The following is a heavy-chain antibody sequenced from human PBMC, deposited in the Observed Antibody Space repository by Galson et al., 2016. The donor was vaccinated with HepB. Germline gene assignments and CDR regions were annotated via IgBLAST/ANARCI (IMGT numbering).Heavy chain of an antibody. J-gene: IGHJ4*02. CDR1: GGSISNNHYY. Sequence: SETLSLTCTVSGGSISNNHYYWGWIRQPPGKGLEWIGSFYYTGSTYYNPSLKSRVTISVDTSKNQPSLRLSSVTAADTAVYFCSRRVVAASSFDYWGQGTLVTVSS. D-gene: IGHD2-21*01. CDR3: SRRVVAASSFDY. CDR2: FYYTGST. V-gene: IGHV4-39*01.